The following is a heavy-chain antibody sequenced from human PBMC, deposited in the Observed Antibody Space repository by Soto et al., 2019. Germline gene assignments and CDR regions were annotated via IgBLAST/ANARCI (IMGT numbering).Heavy chain of an antibody. CDR1: GFTFSSYA. D-gene: IGHD1-26*01. CDR2: ISGSGGST. CDR3: AKDRVVGAIAAGYFDY. V-gene: IGHV3-23*01. Sequence: LRLSCAASGFTFSSYAMSWVRQAPGKGLEWVSAISGSGGSTYYADSVKGRFTISRDNSKNTLYLQMNSLRAEDTAVYYCAKDRVVGAIAAGYFDYWGQGTLVTVSS. J-gene: IGHJ4*02.